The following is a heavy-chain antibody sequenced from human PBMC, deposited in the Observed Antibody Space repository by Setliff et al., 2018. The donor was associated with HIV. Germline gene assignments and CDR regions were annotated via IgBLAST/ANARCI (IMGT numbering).Heavy chain of an antibody. J-gene: IGHJ4*02. V-gene: IGHV1-8*02. D-gene: IGHD6-19*01. Sequence: GASVKVSCKASGYTFTSYDINWVRQATGQGLEWMGWMNPNSGNTGYAQKFQGRVTMTRNTSISTAYMKLSSLRSEDTAVYYCARVVAVAGTAIGYWGQGTLVTVSS. CDR3: ARVVAVAGTAIGY. CDR1: GYTFTSYD. CDR2: MNPNSGNT.